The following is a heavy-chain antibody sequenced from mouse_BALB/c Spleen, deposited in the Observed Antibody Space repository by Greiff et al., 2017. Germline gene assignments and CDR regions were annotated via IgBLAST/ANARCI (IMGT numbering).Heavy chain of an antibody. CDR3: ARLRTMTYYFDY. J-gene: IGHJ2*01. CDR1: GYSFTGYF. CDR2: INPYNGDT. V-gene: IGHV1-20*02. D-gene: IGHD2-4*01. Sequence: VQLQQSGPELVKPGASVKISCKASGYSFTGYFMNWVMQSHGKSLEWIGRINPYNGDTFYNQKFKGKATLTVDKSSSTAHMELRSLASEDSAVYYCARLRTMTYYFDYGGQGTTLTGSS.